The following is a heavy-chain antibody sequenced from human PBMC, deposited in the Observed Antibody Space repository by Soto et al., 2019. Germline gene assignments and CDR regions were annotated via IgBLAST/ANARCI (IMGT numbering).Heavy chain of an antibody. D-gene: IGHD1-20*01. Sequence: ASEKVSCKASGYSFSDYDINWVRQATGQGPEWMGWMNPNSGNTGYAQKFQGRVTMTRNTSINTDYMELSSLGSEDTAVYYCARVNRYNGNDEGGVDLWGQGTMVTVSS. CDR3: ARVNRYNGNDEGGVDL. CDR1: GYSFSDYD. V-gene: IGHV1-8*01. J-gene: IGHJ5*02. CDR2: MNPNSGNT.